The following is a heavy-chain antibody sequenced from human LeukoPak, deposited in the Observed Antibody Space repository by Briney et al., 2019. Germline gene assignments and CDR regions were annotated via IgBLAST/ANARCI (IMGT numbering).Heavy chain of an antibody. Sequence: GGSLRLSCAASGFSFSTYVMSWVRQAPGKGLEWVSAISGSGGSTYYADSVKGRFTISRDNSKNTLYLQMNSLRAEDTAVYYCARGGDRWFDPWGQGTLVTVSS. CDR3: ARGGDRWFDP. J-gene: IGHJ5*02. CDR2: ISGSGGST. V-gene: IGHV3-23*01. CDR1: GFSFSTYV. D-gene: IGHD3-16*01.